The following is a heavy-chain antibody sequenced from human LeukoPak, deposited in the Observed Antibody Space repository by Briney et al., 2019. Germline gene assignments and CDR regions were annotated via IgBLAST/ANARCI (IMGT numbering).Heavy chain of an antibody. CDR1: GFTFNNFG. D-gene: IGHD6-19*01. Sequence: GGSLRLSCEASGFTFNNFGMHWVRQAPGKGLEWVAFIGYDESKKYYAESVKGRFTISRDNSKNTLYLQMNSLRAEDTAVYYCARDEGMDSSGLNYWGQGTLVTVSS. J-gene: IGHJ4*02. CDR2: IGYDESKK. CDR3: ARDEGMDSSGLNY. V-gene: IGHV3-30*02.